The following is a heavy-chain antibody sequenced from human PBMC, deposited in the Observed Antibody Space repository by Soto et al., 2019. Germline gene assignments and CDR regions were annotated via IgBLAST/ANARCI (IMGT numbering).Heavy chain of an antibody. CDR2: IIPIFGTA. CDR3: AIRIAAAGTGDY. CDR1: GYTFTSYA. J-gene: IGHJ4*02. Sequence: SVKVSCKASGYTFTSYAISWVRQAPGQGLEWMGGIIPIFGTANYAQKFQGRVTITADESTSTAYMELSSLRSEDTAVYYCAIRIAAAGTGDYWGQGTLVTVSS. D-gene: IGHD6-13*01. V-gene: IGHV1-69*13.